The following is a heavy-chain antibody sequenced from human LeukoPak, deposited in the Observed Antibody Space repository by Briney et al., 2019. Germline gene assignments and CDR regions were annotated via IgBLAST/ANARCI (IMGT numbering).Heavy chain of an antibody. CDR3: ARSRLGDSFRFDY. V-gene: IGHV1-69*05. CDR1: GGTFSSYA. D-gene: IGHD3-16*02. CDR2: IFPIFGTA. J-gene: IGHJ4*02. Sequence: SAKVSCKASGGTFSSYAISWVRQAPGQGLEWMGGIFPIFGTANYAQKFQGRVTITTDESTSTAYMELSSLRSEDTAVYYCARSRLGDSFRFDYWGQGTLVTVSS.